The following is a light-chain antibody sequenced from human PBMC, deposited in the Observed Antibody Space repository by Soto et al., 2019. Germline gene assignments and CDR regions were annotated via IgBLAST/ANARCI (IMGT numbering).Light chain of an antibody. Sequence: DIQMTQSPSSLSVSVGDRVTITCRASQSIQNYVNWYQQKPGKAPKLLIYGASSLHVSAPSRFSGHGSGTDFTLIISSLQPEDFATYYCQQSYSTPRYTFGQGTKLEIK. CDR2: GAS. CDR3: QQSYSTPRYT. CDR1: QSIQNY. J-gene: IGKJ2*01. V-gene: IGKV1-39*01.